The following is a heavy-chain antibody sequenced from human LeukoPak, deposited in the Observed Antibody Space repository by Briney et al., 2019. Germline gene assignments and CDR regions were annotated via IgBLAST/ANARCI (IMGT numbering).Heavy chain of an antibody. D-gene: IGHD4-17*01. J-gene: IGHJ6*02. CDR3: ATYRDGYYYYGMDV. Sequence: GRSLRLSCAASGFTFSNYGMSWIRQAPGKGLEWVAYISSGGSTIYYADSVKGRFTISRDNAKNSLYLQMNSLRAEDTAVYYCATYRDGYYYYGMDVWGQGTTVTVSS. V-gene: IGHV3-11*01. CDR2: ISSGGSTI. CDR1: GFTFSNYG.